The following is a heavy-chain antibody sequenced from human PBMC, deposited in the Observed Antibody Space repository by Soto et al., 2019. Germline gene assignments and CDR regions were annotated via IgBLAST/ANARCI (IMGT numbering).Heavy chain of an antibody. CDR2: IGTAGDP. CDR1: GFTFSSYD. V-gene: IGHV3-13*05. J-gene: IGHJ6*02. CDR3: ARDRGRDGYNSDGKVYYYYGMDV. D-gene: IGHD5-12*01. Sequence: EVQLVESGGGLVQPGGSLRLSCAASGFTFSSYDMHWVRQATGKGLEWVSAIGTAGDPYYPGSVKGRFTISRDNSKNTLYLQMNSLRAEDTAVYYCARDRGRDGYNSDGKVYYYYGMDVWGQGTTVTVSS.